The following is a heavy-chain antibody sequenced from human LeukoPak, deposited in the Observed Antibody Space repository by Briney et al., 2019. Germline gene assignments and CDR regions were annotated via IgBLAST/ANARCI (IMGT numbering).Heavy chain of an antibody. CDR3: ARSRWYRAVSYFDS. D-gene: IGHD6-13*01. V-gene: IGHV3-7*01. CDR2: IKQDGSEK. CDR1: GFTFSSYL. Sequence: GGSLRLSCAASGFTFSSYLMSWVRQAPGKGLEWVANIKQDGSEKYYVDSVKGRFTISRDNAKNSLYLQMNSLRAEDTAVYYCARSRWYRAVSYFDSWGQGTLVTVSS. J-gene: IGHJ4*02.